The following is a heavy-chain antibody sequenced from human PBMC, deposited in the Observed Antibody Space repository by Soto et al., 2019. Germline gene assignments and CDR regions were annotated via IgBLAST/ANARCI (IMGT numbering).Heavy chain of an antibody. J-gene: IGHJ4*02. Sequence: EVQLVESGGGLVQPGGSLKLSCAASGFIFSGSAMEWARQASGKGLEWVGRIRSKANSYATAYAVSVKGRFTISRDDSRNTAYLQMNSLKTEDTAVYYCARGVYDFWSGHPKGLDYWGQGTVVTVSS. CDR3: ARGVYDFWSGHPKGLDY. CDR2: IRSKANSYAT. V-gene: IGHV3-73*02. D-gene: IGHD3-3*01. CDR1: GFIFSGSA.